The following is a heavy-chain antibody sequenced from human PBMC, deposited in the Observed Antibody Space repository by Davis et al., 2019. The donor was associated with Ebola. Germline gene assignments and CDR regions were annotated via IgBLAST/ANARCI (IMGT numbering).Heavy chain of an antibody. D-gene: IGHD6-13*01. V-gene: IGHV3-30*02. CDR2: ISYDGRNK. CDR1: GFSFSSYA. Sequence: PGGSLRLSYAASGFSFSSYAMHWVRQAPGKGLEWVAFISYDGRNKYYADSVKGRFTFSRDNSKNTLYLQMDTLRVEDTALYYCTKGQGYFLDYWGQGTLVTVSS. CDR3: TKGQGYFLDY. J-gene: IGHJ4*02.